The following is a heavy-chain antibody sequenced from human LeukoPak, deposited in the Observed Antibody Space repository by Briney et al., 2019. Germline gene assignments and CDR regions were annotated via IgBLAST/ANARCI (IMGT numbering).Heavy chain of an antibody. Sequence: GGSLRPSCAASGFTFTNYAMSWVRQAPGKRLKWVSVISGSGTTIYYADSVKGRFTISRDNSKDTLYLQMNSLEAEDTAVYYCAPTTVSPAYFDPWGPGTLVTVSS. J-gene: IGHJ5*02. CDR1: GFTFTNYA. V-gene: IGHV3-23*01. D-gene: IGHD4-17*01. CDR3: APTTVSPAYFDP. CDR2: ISGSGTTI.